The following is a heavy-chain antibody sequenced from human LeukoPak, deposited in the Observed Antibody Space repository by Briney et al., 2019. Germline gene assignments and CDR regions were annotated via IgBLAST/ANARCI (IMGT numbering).Heavy chain of an antibody. Sequence: GGSLRLSCPASGFTFSDHYMDWVRQAPGKGLEWLGRIRNKANGFTTEYAASVKGRFTISRDDSTNSVYLQMTSLKTEDTAVYYCARVDGSPDYWGQGTLVTVSS. J-gene: IGHJ4*02. CDR1: GFTFSDHY. D-gene: IGHD2-15*01. V-gene: IGHV3-72*01. CDR3: ARVDGSPDY. CDR2: IRNKANGFTT.